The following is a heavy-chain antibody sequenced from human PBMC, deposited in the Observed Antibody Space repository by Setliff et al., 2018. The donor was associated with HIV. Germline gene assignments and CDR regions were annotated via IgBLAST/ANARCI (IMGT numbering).Heavy chain of an antibody. CDR2: IYYLGST. CDR3: ARRWGNSWFDP. V-gene: IGHV4-39*01. Sequence: ENLSLTCTVPGGSISSSSYYWGWLRQPPGKGLEWIGYIYYLGSTYYNPALKSRVTISVDTSKNQFSLKLSSVAAADTAVYYCARRWGNSWFDPWGQGTLVTVSS. J-gene: IGHJ5*02. D-gene: IGHD3-16*01. CDR1: GGSISSSSYY.